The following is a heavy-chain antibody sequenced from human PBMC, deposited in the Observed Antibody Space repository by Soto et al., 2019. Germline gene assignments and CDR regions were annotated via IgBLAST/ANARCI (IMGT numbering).Heavy chain of an antibody. Sequence: GGSLRLSCAASGFTFSSYGMHWVRQAPGKGLEWVAVISYDGSNKYYADSVKGRFTISRDNSKNTLYLQMNSLRAEDTAVYYCTVPTPGPNTVPPGSSYYYYYGMDVWGQGTTVTVSS. D-gene: IGHD4-4*01. CDR1: GFTFSSYG. CDR3: TVPTPGPNTVPPGSSYYYYYGMDV. V-gene: IGHV3-30*03. CDR2: ISYDGSNK. J-gene: IGHJ6*02.